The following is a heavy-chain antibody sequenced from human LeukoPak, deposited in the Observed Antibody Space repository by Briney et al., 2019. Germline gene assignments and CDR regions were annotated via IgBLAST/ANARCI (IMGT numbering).Heavy chain of an antibody. CDR1: GFIFSDYW. D-gene: IGHD1-7*01. CDR3: ARSPATGTTDF. J-gene: IGHJ4*02. CDR2: INHDCSEK. V-gene: IGHV3-7*01. Sequence: GGSLRLSCAVSGFIFSDYWMSGVRQPPGKGPEGVANINHDCSEKYYVDSVMGRFTISRDNAKNSLYLPMNRLSVEDTAVYFCARSPATGTTDFWGQGTLVTVSS.